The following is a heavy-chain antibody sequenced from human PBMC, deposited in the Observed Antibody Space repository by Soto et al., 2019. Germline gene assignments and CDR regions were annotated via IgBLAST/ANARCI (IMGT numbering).Heavy chain of an antibody. V-gene: IGHV1-8*01. Sequence: ASVKASCKASGYTFASYDINWVRQATGQGLERMGWMNPNSGNTGYAQKFQGRVTMTRNTSISTAYMELSSLRSEDTAVYYCARGQSYDFWSGPTSDYYYMDVWGKGTTVTVSS. D-gene: IGHD3-3*01. CDR3: ARGQSYDFWSGPTSDYYYMDV. CDR2: MNPNSGNT. J-gene: IGHJ6*03. CDR1: GYTFASYD.